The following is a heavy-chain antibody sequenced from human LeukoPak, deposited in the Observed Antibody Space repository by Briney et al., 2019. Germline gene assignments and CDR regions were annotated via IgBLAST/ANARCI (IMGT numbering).Heavy chain of an antibody. CDR1: EFTFSKHW. CDR3: AGDGHYGMYV. CDR2: INGDGRTT. J-gene: IGHJ6*02. Sequence: PGGSLGLSCAASEFTFSKHWMHWVRQAPGKGLVWVSHINGDGRTTTYADSVKGRFTISRDNAKNTLYLQVNGLRVDDTAVYYCAGDGHYGMYVWGQGTTVTVSS. V-gene: IGHV3-74*01.